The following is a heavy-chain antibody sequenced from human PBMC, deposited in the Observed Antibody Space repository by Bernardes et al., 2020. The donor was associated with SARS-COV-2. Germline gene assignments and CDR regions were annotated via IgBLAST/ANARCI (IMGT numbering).Heavy chain of an antibody. Sequence: GGSLRLSCAASGFTFSGSSIHWVRQAAGKGLEWVGIIRVTTRNYAATYTASVRGRFTFSRDDSLNTAYLEMNSLKPEDTAVYYCAAYSGGGGSAYYGLDVWGQGTTVTVSS. CDR1: GFTFSGSS. CDR3: AAYSGGGGSAYYGLDV. V-gene: IGHV3-73*01. CDR2: IRVTTRNYAA. J-gene: IGHJ6*02. D-gene: IGHD6-25*01.